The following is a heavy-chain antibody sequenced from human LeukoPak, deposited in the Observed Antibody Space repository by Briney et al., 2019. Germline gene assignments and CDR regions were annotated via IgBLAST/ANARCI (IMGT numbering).Heavy chain of an antibody. CDR3: ARVRGSYKDDAFDI. D-gene: IGHD2-15*01. CDR1: GGSINSGDYY. J-gene: IGHJ3*02. CDR2: IYYSGST. Sequence: SETLSLTCTVSGGSINSGDYYWSWIRQSPGKGLEWIGYIYYSGSTYYNPSLKSRVTISVDTSKNQFSLKLSSVTAADTAVYYCARVRGSYKDDAFDIWGQGTMVTVSS. V-gene: IGHV4-30-4*01.